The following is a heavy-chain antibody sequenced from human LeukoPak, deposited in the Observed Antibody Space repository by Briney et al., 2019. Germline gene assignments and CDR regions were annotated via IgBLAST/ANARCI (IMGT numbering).Heavy chain of an antibody. CDR1: GFTFSSYW. Sequence: GGSLRLSCAASGFTFSSYWMTWVRQAPGKGLEWVAKIKQDGSEKYYVDSVKGRFTISRDNAKNSLYLQMNSLGAEDTAVYYCARKGTSSSWAHFDYWGQGTLVTVSS. V-gene: IGHV3-7*05. CDR3: ARKGTSSSWAHFDY. J-gene: IGHJ4*02. D-gene: IGHD6-13*01. CDR2: IKQDGSEK.